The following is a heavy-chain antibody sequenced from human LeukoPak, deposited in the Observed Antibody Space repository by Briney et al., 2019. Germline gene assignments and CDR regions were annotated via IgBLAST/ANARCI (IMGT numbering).Heavy chain of an antibody. D-gene: IGHD3-10*01. J-gene: IGHJ4*02. V-gene: IGHV4-39*01. Sequence: KPSETLSLTCTVSGGSISSSSYYWGWIRQPPGKGLEWIGSIYYSGSTYYNPSPKSRVTISVDTSKNQFSLKLSSVTAADTAVYYCARQPPYGSGNERWGQGTLVTVSS. CDR1: GGSISSSSYY. CDR2: IYYSGST. CDR3: ARQPPYGSGNER.